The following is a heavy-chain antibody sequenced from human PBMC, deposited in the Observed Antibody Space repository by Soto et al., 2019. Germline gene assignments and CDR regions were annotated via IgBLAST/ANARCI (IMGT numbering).Heavy chain of an antibody. CDR3: ARRQRSSWYLY. Sequence: GGSLRLSCAASGFTFNTYAMTWVRQAPGKGLEWVSIISSSGDGTYYVDSVKGRFTISRDNSRNTLNLQMNNLRSEDTAVYYCARRQRSSWYLYWGQGTLVTVSS. D-gene: IGHD6-13*01. CDR2: ISSSGDGT. CDR1: GFTFNTYA. V-gene: IGHV3-23*01. J-gene: IGHJ4*02.